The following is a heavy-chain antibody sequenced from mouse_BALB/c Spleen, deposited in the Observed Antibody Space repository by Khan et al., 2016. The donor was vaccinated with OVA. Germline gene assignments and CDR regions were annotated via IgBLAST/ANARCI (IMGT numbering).Heavy chain of an antibody. CDR3: AKGLWSYYFALDY. V-gene: IGHV2-6-5*01. CDR2: IWGGGST. CDR1: GFSLTDYG. D-gene: IGHD1-1*02. Sequence: QVQLKESGPGLVAPSQSLSITCTVSGFSLTDYGVSWIRQPPGKGLEWLGVIWGGGSTYYNSALKSRLSISKDNSKSQVFLKMNSLQTNDTAMYFCAKGLWSYYFALDYWGQGTSVTVSS. J-gene: IGHJ4*01.